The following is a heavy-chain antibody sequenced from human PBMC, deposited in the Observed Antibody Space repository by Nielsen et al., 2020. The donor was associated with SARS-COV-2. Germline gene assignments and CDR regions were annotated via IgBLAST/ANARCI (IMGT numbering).Heavy chain of an antibody. CDR3: ATGYYYDSSGYPHFDY. Sequence: ASVNVSCKVSGYTLTELSMHWVRQAPGKGLEWMGGFDPEDGETIYAQKFQGRVTMTEDTSTDTAYMELSSLRSEDTAVYYCATGYYYDSSGYPHFDYWGQGTLVTVSS. D-gene: IGHD3-22*01. J-gene: IGHJ4*02. CDR1: GYTLTELS. V-gene: IGHV1-24*01. CDR2: FDPEDGET.